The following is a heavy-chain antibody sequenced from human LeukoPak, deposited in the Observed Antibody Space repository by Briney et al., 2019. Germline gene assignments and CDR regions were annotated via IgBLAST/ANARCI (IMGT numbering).Heavy chain of an antibody. V-gene: IGHV3-23*01. CDR3: AELGITMIGGV. CDR2: ISGSGGST. J-gene: IGHJ6*04. D-gene: IGHD3-10*02. CDR1: GFTFSTYA. Sequence: PGGSLRLSCAASGFTFSTYAIHWVRQAPGKGLEWVSAISGSGGSTYYADSVKGRFTISRDNSKNTLYLQMNSLRAEDTAVYYCAELGITMIGGVWGKGTTVTISS.